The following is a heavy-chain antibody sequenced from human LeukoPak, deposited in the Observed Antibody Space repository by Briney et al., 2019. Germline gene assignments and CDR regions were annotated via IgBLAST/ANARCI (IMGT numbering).Heavy chain of an antibody. D-gene: IGHD6-13*01. CDR1: GGSISSSNW. CDR2: IHHSGST. J-gene: IGHJ4*02. CDR3: ASEMYSSSWYAYYFDY. V-gene: IGHV4-4*02. Sequence: SGTLSLTCAVSGGSISSSNWWSWVRQPPGKGLEWIGEIHHSGSTNYNPSLKSRVTISVDTSKNQFSLKLSSVTAADTAVYYCASEMYSSSWYAYYFDYWGQGTLVTVSS.